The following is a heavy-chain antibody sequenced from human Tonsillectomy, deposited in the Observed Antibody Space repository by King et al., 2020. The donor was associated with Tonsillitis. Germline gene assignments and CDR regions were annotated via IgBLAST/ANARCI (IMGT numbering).Heavy chain of an antibody. CDR3: ARAVLGRLDAFDI. CDR2: ITASGETT. Sequence: VQLVESGGGLVQPGGSLSLSCAASVFTFSTYAMSWVRQAPGKGLEWVSGITASGETTYYADSVKGRFTFSRDNSKNTLSLHLDSLTVVDTAVYYCARAVLGRLDAFDIWGRGTMVTVSS. CDR1: VFTFSTYA. J-gene: IGHJ3*02. V-gene: IGHV3-23*04. D-gene: IGHD3-16*01.